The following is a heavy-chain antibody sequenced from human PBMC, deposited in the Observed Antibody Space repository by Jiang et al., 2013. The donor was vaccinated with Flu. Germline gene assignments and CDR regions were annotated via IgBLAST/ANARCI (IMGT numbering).Heavy chain of an antibody. CDR3: ARGCGSSSNFNIPCYFAMDV. J-gene: IGHJ6*02. Sequence: VQLLESGGGLVQPGGSLRLSCAASGFTFSDHYMDWVRQAPGKGLEWVGRVRNKINRHTTEYAASVKGRFIISRDDSKNSLYLQMNSLKSEDTALYYCARGCGSSSNFNIPCYFAMDVWGQGTTVTVAS. D-gene: IGHD2-2*01. V-gene: IGHV3-72*01. CDR2: VRNKINRHTT. CDR1: GFTFSDHY.